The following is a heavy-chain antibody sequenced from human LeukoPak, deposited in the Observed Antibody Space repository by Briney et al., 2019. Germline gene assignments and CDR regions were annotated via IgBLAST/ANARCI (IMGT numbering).Heavy chain of an antibody. CDR3: ATDPGSYYMDV. CDR1: GGSINTYY. V-gene: IGHV4-59*01. Sequence: SETLSLTCTVSGGSINTYYWSWIRQPPGKGLEWIGYIYYRGSTNYNPSLKSRVTISVDTSKNQFSLKLSSVTAADTAVYYCATDPGSYYMDVWGKGTTVTVSS. CDR2: IYYRGST. J-gene: IGHJ6*03. D-gene: IGHD3-10*01.